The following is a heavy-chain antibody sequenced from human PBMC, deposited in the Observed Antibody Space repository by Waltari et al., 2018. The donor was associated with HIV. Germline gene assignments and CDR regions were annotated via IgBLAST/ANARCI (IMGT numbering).Heavy chain of an antibody. Sequence: QVQLQESGPGLVRPSGTLFLTCGVTGGSIKSSKWWSWVRQPPGKGLEWIGDIHHSGNVNYNLSLKSRVTFSVDRSKNHFSLNLTSVTTAVTATYFCARLRDYGDYGHYDFWGRGTLVVVSP. V-gene: IGHV4-4*02. CDR2: IHHSGNV. CDR3: ARLRDYGDYGHYDF. CDR1: GGSIKSSKW. J-gene: IGHJ4*02. D-gene: IGHD4-17*01.